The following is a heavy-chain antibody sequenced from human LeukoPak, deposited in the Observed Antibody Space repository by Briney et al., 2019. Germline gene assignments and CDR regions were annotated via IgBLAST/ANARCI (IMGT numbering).Heavy chain of an antibody. CDR2: IIPIFGTA. J-gene: IGHJ3*02. CDR1: GGTFSSYA. D-gene: IGHD3-22*01. CDR3: ARDRVAYYYDSSGYNDAFDI. V-gene: IGHV1-69*13. Sequence: GASVKVSCKASGGTFSSYAISWVRQAPGQGLEWMGGIIPIFGTANYAQKFQGRVTITADESTSTAYMELSSLRSEGTAVYYCARDRVAYYYDSSGYNDAFDIWGQGTMVTVSS.